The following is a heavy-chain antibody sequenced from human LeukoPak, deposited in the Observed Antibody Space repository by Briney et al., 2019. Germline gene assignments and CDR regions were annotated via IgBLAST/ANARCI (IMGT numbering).Heavy chain of an antibody. CDR1: GFTVSSDY. D-gene: IGHD3-16*02. J-gene: IGHJ6*02. V-gene: IGHV3-53*05. Sequence: GGSLRLSCAASGFTVSSDYMTWVRQAPGKGLEWVSVIYNDGRTSYADSVKGRFTISRDNAKNSLYLQMNSLRAEDTALYYCAKDIDYYYGMDVWGQGTTVTVSS. CDR3: AKDIDYYYGMDV. CDR2: IYNDGRT.